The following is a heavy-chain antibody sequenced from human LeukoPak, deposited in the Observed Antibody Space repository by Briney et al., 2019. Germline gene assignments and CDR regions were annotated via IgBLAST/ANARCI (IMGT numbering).Heavy chain of an antibody. V-gene: IGHV1-2*02. CDR2: INPNSGGT. CDR3: ERDSGIVGYDY. Sequence: ASVKVSCKASVYTFTGYYMHWVRQAPGQGREWMGWINPNSGGTNYAQKFQGRVTMTRDTSISTAYMGLSRLRSGATDVYYCERDSGIVGYDYWGQGTLVTVSS. D-gene: IGHD3-10*01. CDR1: VYTFTGYY. J-gene: IGHJ4*02.